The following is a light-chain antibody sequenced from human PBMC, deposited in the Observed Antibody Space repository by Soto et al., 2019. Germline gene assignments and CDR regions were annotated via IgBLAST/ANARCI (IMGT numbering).Light chain of an antibody. V-gene: IGKV1-33*01. CDR3: QQYDDLLS. CDR1: QDIAKY. CDR2: DAS. Sequence: DIQMTQSPSSLSASVGDRVTITCQASQDIAKYLNWYQQKPGNAPKLLIYDASGLHAGVPSRFSGSGSGTDFTFTISSVKAEDFATYYYQQYDDLLSFGGGTKVEIK. J-gene: IGKJ4*01.